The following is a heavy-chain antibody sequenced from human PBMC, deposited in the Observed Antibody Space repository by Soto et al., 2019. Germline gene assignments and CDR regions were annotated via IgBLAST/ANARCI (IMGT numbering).Heavy chain of an antibody. V-gene: IGHV3-11*06. CDR1: CFTFGASY. CDR2: ISPGSRYP. J-gene: IGHJ5*02. D-gene: IGHD2-15*01. Sequence: QVQLVESGGGLVPPGGSLRLSCAGSCFTFGASYMSWIRQAPGKGLEWLSYISPGSRYPAYADSVKGRFTISRDNAKRSLYLQMMSLTAEDTAIYYCVRGGGGGLFDPWGQGTMVTVSS. CDR3: VRGGGGGLFDP.